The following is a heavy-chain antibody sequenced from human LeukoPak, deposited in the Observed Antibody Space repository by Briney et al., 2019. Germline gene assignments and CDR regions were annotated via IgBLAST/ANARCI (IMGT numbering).Heavy chain of an antibody. V-gene: IGHV3-30*03. CDR1: GFTFSSYG. CDR2: ISYNGGNE. D-gene: IGHD4-17*01. J-gene: IGHJ4*02. Sequence: GGSLRLSCAASGFTFSSYGMHWVRQAPGKGLEWVAVISYNGGNEDYADSVKGRFTISRDNSKNTLYLQMDSLRPEDTAVYYCARNEAVNDGHLDYWGQGTLVIVSS. CDR3: ARNEAVNDGHLDY.